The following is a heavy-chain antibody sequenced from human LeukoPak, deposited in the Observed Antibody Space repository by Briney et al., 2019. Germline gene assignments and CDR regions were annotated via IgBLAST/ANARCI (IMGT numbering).Heavy chain of an antibody. CDR3: ARDLDPLNY. V-gene: IGHV3-48*01. Sequence: PGGSLRLSCAASGFTFSGYNLNWVRQAPGKGLEWVSYISSSGSTIYYADSVKGRFTTSRDNAKNSLFLQMNSLRAEDTAVYYCARDLDPLNYWGQGTLVTVSS. D-gene: IGHD3/OR15-3a*01. CDR2: ISSSGSTI. J-gene: IGHJ4*02. CDR1: GFTFSGYN.